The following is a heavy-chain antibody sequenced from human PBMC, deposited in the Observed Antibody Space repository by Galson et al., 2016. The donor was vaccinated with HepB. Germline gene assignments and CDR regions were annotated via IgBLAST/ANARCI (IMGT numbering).Heavy chain of an antibody. Sequence: TLSLTCTVSGGSISSGDSYWSWIRQPPGKGLEWVGSIFYTGFSYYNPSLRSRVTTSVDTSKNQFSLNLSSVTAADTAMYYCARDPINENSEPGLEPFDIWGQGTMVTVSS. V-gene: IGHV4-30-4*01. D-gene: IGHD3-22*01. CDR1: GGSISSGDSY. CDR2: IFYTGFS. CDR3: ARDPINENSEPGLEPFDI. J-gene: IGHJ3*02.